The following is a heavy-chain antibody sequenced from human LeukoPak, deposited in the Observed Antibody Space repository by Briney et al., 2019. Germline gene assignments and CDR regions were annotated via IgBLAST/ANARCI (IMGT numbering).Heavy chain of an antibody. D-gene: IGHD3-3*01. CDR3: AKTLYYDIWSGYSYYFDY. Sequence: GGSLRLSCAASGLTFSSYAMSWVRQAPGKGLEWVSAISGSGGSTYYADSVKGRFTISRDNSKNTLYLQMNSLRAEDTAVYYCAKTLYYDIWSGYSYYFDYWGQGTLVTVSS. V-gene: IGHV3-23*01. J-gene: IGHJ4*02. CDR1: GLTFSSYA. CDR2: ISGSGGST.